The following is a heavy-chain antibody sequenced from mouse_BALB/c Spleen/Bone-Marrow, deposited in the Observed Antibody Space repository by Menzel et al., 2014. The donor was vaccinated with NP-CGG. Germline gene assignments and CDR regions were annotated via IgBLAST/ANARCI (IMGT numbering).Heavy chain of an antibody. J-gene: IGHJ4*01. Sequence: LQQSGAALVRSGASVKLSCTASGFNIKDYYMHWVKQRPEQGLEWIGWIDPENGDTEYAPKFQGKATMTADTSSNTAYLQLSSLTSEDTAVYYCNGNYYAMDYWGQGTSVTVSS. CDR2: IDPENGDT. D-gene: IGHD2-1*01. CDR1: GFNIKDYY. CDR3: NGNYYAMDY. V-gene: IGHV14-4*02.